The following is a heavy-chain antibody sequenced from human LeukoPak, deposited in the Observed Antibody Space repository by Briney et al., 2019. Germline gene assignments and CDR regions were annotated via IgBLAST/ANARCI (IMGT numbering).Heavy chain of an antibody. J-gene: IGHJ5*02. D-gene: IGHD6-13*01. CDR3: ARQRVAAANNWFDP. CDR1: GGSISSSSYY. V-gene: IGHV4-39*01. CDR2: IYYSGST. Sequence: SEALSLTCTVSGGSISSSSYYWGWIRQPPGKGLEWIGSIYYSGSTYYNPSLKSRVTISVDTSKNQFSLKLSSVTAADTAVYYCARQRVAAANNWFDPWGQGTLVTVSS.